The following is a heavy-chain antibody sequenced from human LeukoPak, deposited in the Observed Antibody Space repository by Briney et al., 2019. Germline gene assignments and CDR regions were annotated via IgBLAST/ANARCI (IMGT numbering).Heavy chain of an antibody. CDR1: GFTFSSFG. V-gene: IGHV3-30*18. Sequence: GGSLRLSCAASGFTFSSFGMHWVRQAPGKGLEWVALISDDGSNEYYADFVKGRFTISRDNSENTLYLQMNSLRAEDTAVYYCAKGLRSGTYYNAFHIWGQGTMVTVSS. CDR3: AKGLRSGTYYNAFHI. J-gene: IGHJ3*02. D-gene: IGHD3-10*01. CDR2: ISDDGSNE.